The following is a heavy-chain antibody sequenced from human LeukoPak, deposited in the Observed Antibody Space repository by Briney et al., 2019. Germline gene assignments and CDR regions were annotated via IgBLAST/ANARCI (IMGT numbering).Heavy chain of an antibody. D-gene: IGHD3-3*01. J-gene: IGHJ4*02. V-gene: IGHV3-15*01. CDR2: IKGKTAAGAP. CDR3: ITGDYDFWSGFYSPNHYFDY. CDR1: GFTFTGAW. Sequence: GGSLRLSCAASGFTFTGAWMSWVRQAPGKGLEWVGRIKGKTAAGAPDYVASVKGRFTISRDDSKNTLFLQMNSLKTEDTAVYYCITGDYDFWSGFYSPNHYFDYWSQGTLVTVSS.